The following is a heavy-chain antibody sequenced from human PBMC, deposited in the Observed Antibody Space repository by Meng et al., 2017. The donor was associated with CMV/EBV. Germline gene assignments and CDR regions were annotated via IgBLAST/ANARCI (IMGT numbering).Heavy chain of an antibody. V-gene: IGHV3-11*04. D-gene: IGHD2-15*01. CDR2: ISCSGSTI. J-gene: IGHJ5*02. CDR3: ARGGRSVVGVYDP. CDR1: GFTFGAYY. Sequence: GGSLRLSCAASGFTFGAYYMSWIRQAPGKGLVWVSYISCSGSTIYYADSVKGRFTISRDNAKNSLYLQMNSLRAEDTAVYYCARGGRSVVGVYDPWGPGTLVTVSS.